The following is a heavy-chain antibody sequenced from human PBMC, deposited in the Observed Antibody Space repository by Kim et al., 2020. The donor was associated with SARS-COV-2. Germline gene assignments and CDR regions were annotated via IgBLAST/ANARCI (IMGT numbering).Heavy chain of an antibody. D-gene: IGHD6-13*01. V-gene: IGHV6-1*01. Sequence: DYAVSVKSRITINPDTSKNQFSLQLNSVTPEDTAVYYCARLIPAAGAFDIWGQGTMVTVSS. J-gene: IGHJ3*02. CDR3: ARLIPAAGAFDI.